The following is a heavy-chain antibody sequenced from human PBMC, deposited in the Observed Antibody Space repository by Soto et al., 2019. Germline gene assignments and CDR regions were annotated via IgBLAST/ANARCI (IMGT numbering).Heavy chain of an antibody. J-gene: IGHJ3*02. V-gene: IGHV3-48*03. Sequence: PGGSLRLSCAASGFTFSSYEMNWVRQAPGKGLEWVSYISSSGSTIYYADSVKGRLTISRDNAKNSPYLQMNSLRAEDTAVYYCATANWDAFDIWGQGTMVTV. CDR1: GFTFSSYE. D-gene: IGHD7-27*01. CDR3: ATANWDAFDI. CDR2: ISSSGSTI.